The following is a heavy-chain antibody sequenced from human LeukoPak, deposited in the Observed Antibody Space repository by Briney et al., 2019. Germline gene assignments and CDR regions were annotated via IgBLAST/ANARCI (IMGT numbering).Heavy chain of an antibody. Sequence: QPGGSLRLSCAASGFVFGTNIMSWVRQAPGKGLEWVSTIGGSDGSTDYADSVKGRFTISRDNFKNTLYLQMRSLRAEDTAVYYCAREPGYSIGWGIDYWGQGTLVTVSS. CDR1: GFVFGTNI. CDR3: AREPGYSIGWGIDY. J-gene: IGHJ4*02. CDR2: IGGSDGST. V-gene: IGHV3-23*01. D-gene: IGHD6-19*01.